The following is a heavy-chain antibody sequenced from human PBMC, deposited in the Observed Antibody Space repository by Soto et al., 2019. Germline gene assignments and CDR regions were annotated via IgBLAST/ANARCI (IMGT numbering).Heavy chain of an antibody. J-gene: IGHJ5*02. CDR2: IYYSGST. CDR3: ARGAVRYCSGGSCYTNWFDP. Sequence: SETLSLTCTVSGGSISSGDYYWSWIRQPPGKGLEWIGYIYYSGSTYYNPSLKSRVTISVDTSKNQFSLKLSSVTAEDTAVYYCARGAVRYCSGGSCYTNWFDPWGQGTLVTVSS. D-gene: IGHD2-15*01. V-gene: IGHV4-30-4*01. CDR1: GGSISSGDYY.